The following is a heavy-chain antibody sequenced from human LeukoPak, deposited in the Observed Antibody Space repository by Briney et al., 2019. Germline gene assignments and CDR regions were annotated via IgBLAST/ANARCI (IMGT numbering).Heavy chain of an antibody. D-gene: IGHD6-19*01. Sequence: GGSLRLSCAASGFTFSSYGMHWIRQAPGKGLEWVAFIRYDGSNKYYADSVKGRFTISRDNSKNTLYLQMNSLRAEDTAVYYCAKPAYSSGWRPNYNWFDPWGQGTLVTVSS. CDR1: GFTFSSYG. CDR3: AKPAYSSGWRPNYNWFDP. CDR2: IRYDGSNK. J-gene: IGHJ5*02. V-gene: IGHV3-30*02.